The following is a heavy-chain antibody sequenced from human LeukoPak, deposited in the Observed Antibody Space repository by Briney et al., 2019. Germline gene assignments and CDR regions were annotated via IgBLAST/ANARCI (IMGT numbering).Heavy chain of an antibody. V-gene: IGHV3-9*01. CDR2: ISWNSGSI. CDR3: ARDRGDGNTAFDY. J-gene: IGHJ4*02. Sequence: PGGSLRLSCAASGFSFDDYAMHWVRQGPGKGLEWVSGISWNSGSIGYADSVKGRFTFSRDNAKNTLYLQMNSLRAEDTAVYYCARDRGDGNTAFDYWGQGTLVTVSS. CDR1: GFSFDDYA. D-gene: IGHD5-24*01.